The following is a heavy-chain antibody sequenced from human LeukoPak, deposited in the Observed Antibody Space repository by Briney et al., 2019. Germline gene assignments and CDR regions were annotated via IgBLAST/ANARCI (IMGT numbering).Heavy chain of an antibody. CDR2: IDPSDSYT. V-gene: IGHV5-10-1*01. D-gene: IGHD5-18*01. CDR3: ARLNGYVDTAMLGAFDI. Sequence: GESLKVSCQGSGYSFTSYWISWVRQMPGKGLEWMGRIDPSDSYTNYSPSFQGHVTISADKSISTAYLQWSSLKASDTAMYYCARLNGYVDTAMLGAFDIWGQGTMVTVSS. CDR1: GYSFTSYW. J-gene: IGHJ3*02.